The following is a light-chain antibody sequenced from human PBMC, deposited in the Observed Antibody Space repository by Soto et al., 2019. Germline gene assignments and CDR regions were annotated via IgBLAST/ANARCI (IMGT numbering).Light chain of an antibody. CDR1: SSDVGGYNY. Sequence: QSALTQPASVSGSPGQSITISCTGTSSDVGGYNYVSWYQQHPGKAPKLMIYDVSNRPSGVSNRFSGSKSGNTASLTISGLQAEDEADYYCSSYTSSRTQGFGTGTKVTVL. CDR3: SSYTSSRTQG. CDR2: DVS. V-gene: IGLV2-14*01. J-gene: IGLJ1*01.